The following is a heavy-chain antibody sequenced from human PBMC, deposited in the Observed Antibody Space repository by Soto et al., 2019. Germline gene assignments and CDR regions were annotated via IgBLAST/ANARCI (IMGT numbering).Heavy chain of an antibody. Sequence: HPGGSLRLSCAASGFTFSSYWVNWVRQAPGKGLEWVANIKQGAGDKYYVDSVKGRFTISRDNSNNKVYLHMNSLRAEDTAVYNCATGTGSYAQLDYWGQGTVVTVSS. CDR2: IKQGAGDK. V-gene: IGHV3-7*05. CDR1: GFTFSSYW. D-gene: IGHD3-16*01. J-gene: IGHJ4*02. CDR3: ATGTGSYAQLDY.